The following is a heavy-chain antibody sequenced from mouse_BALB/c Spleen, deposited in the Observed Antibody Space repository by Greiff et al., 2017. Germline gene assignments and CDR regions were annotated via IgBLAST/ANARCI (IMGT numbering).Heavy chain of an antibody. CDR3: TRSDYGGAWFAY. Sequence: LQQSGSELVRPGASVKLSCKASGYTFTSYWMHWVKQRPGQGLEWIGNIYPGSGSTNYDEKFKSKATLTVDTSSSTAYMQLSSLTSEDSAVYYCTRSDYGGAWFAYWGQGTLVTVSA. V-gene: IGHV1S22*01. CDR2: IYPGSGST. D-gene: IGHD2-4*01. J-gene: IGHJ3*01. CDR1: GYTFTSYW.